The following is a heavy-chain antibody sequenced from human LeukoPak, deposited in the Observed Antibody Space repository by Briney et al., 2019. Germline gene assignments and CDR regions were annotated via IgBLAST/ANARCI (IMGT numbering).Heavy chain of an antibody. J-gene: IGHJ4*02. CDR1: GFSFRSYW. CDR2: IRQGGNEI. Sequence: GGSLRLSCAASGFSFRSYWMSWVRQAPGKGLEWVANIRQGGNEIYYADSVKGRFTIPRDNAKNSLYLQMNILRAEDTAVYYCARENGVRSSSNYSDYWGQGTLVTVSS. D-gene: IGHD6-6*01. V-gene: IGHV3-7*01. CDR3: ARENGVRSSSNYSDY.